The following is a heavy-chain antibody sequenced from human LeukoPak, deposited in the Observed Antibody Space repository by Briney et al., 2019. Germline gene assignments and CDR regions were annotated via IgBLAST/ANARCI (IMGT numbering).Heavy chain of an antibody. CDR3: ADVAKGRYFFYYMDA. CDR2: ISPYSAYT. J-gene: IGHJ6*03. CDR1: GDSTNTYG. Sequence: GASVKVSCKASGDSTNTYGIAWVRHAPGQGLEWIGWISPYSAYTKYADALQGRVTMTTDTSTTTSYMELRSLRSDDTAVYFCADVAKGRYFFYYMDAWGKGTTVTVS. V-gene: IGHV1-18*04.